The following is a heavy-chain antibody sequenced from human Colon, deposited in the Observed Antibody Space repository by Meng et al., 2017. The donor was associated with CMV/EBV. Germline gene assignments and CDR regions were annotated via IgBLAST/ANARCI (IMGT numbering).Heavy chain of an antibody. CDR2: ISYDGSNK. CDR3: ARDPAGFDY. J-gene: IGHJ4*02. Sequence: GSSLKISCAASGFTFSSYAMNWVRQAPGKGLEWVAVISYDGSNKYYADSVKGRFTISRDNSKNALYLQMNSLRAEDTAVYYCARDPAGFDYWGQGTLVTVSS. V-gene: IGHV3-30-3*01. CDR1: GFTFSSYA.